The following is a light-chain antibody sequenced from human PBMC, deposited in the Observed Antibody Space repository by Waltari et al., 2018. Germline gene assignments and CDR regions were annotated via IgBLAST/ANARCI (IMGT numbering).Light chain of an antibody. J-gene: IGKJ4*01. Sequence: IVMTQTPVYLSVTPGQPASISCKSSQSLLHTDGKMYLYWYLQKPGQPPQLLIHEVSKRFSVVPDRFSGSGSGTDFTLKISRVEAEDVGVYYCTQSIQMPLTFGGGTKVEIK. CDR3: TQSIQMPLT. CDR1: QSLLHTDGKMY. V-gene: IGKV2D-29*01. CDR2: EVS.